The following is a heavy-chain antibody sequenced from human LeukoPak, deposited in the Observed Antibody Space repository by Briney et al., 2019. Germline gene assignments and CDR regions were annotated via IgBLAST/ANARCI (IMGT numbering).Heavy chain of an antibody. CDR2: INPSGGST. J-gene: IGHJ4*02. Sequence: GASVKVSCKASGYTFTSYYMHWVRQAPGQGLEWMGIINPSGGSTSYARKFQGRVTMTRDTSTSTVYMELSSLRSEDTAVYYCARVGPLDDYGDITHDYWGQGTLVTVSS. V-gene: IGHV1-46*01. CDR1: GYTFTSYY. D-gene: IGHD4-17*01. CDR3: ARVGPLDDYGDITHDY.